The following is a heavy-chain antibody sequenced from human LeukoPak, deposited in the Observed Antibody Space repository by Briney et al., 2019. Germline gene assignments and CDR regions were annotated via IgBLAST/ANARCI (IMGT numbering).Heavy chain of an antibody. J-gene: IGHJ4*02. CDR2: TKTDGSSI. Sequence: GGSLRLSCAASGFTFSSYAMSWVRQAPGKGLVWVSRTKTDGSSITNADSVKGRFTISRDNAKNTLYLQMNSLRAEDTAVYYCTRGQYSYGPFDYWGQGTLVTVSS. D-gene: IGHD5-18*01. V-gene: IGHV3-74*01. CDR3: TRGQYSYGPFDY. CDR1: GFTFSSYA.